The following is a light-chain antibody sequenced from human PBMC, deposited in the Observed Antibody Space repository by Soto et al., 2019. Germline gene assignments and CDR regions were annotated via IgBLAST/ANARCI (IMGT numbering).Light chain of an antibody. CDR2: GAS. CDR1: QNVDSNY. J-gene: IGKJ1*01. Sequence: EIVLTQSPGTLPLSPGERADLSARTSQNVDSNYLAWYQQKPGQAPRIISFGASGTATGIPVRLSVGGSGTDFTIAISRPEPEDFAVYYCQQYGSSGTFGQGTKV. V-gene: IGKV3-20*01. CDR3: QQYGSSGT.